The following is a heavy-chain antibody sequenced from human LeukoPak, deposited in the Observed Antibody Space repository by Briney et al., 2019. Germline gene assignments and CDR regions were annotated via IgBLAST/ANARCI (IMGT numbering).Heavy chain of an antibody. V-gene: IGHV3-48*03. Sequence: GGSLRLSCAASGFTFSSYEMNWVRQAPGKGLEWVSYISSSGSTIYYADSVKGRFTISRDNAKNSLNLQMNSLRAEDTALYYCARGGSYFWPKYYYYYMDVWGKGTTVTVSS. J-gene: IGHJ6*03. CDR3: ARGGSYFWPKYYYYYMDV. D-gene: IGHD1-26*01. CDR1: GFTFSSYE. CDR2: ISSSGSTI.